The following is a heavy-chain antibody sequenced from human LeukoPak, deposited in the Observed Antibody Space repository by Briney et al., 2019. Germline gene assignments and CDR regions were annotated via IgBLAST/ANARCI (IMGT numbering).Heavy chain of an antibody. CDR2: ISSSSSYI. V-gene: IGHV3-21*01. Sequence: GGSLRLSCAVSGFTFSSYGMNWVRQAPGKGLEWVSSISSSSSYIDYADSVKGRFTISRDNAKNSVYLQMNNLRAEDTAVYYCARALNYGGDSDYWGQGTLVTVSS. J-gene: IGHJ4*02. CDR1: GFTFSSYG. D-gene: IGHD4-23*01. CDR3: ARALNYGGDSDY.